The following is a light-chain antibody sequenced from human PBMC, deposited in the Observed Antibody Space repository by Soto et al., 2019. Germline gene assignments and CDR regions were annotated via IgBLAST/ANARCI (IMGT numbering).Light chain of an antibody. V-gene: IGKV3-15*01. CDR2: GAS. CDR3: QQYNNWLPLT. CDR1: QTVSNN. J-gene: IGKJ4*01. Sequence: EIVMTQSPATLSVSPGERATLSCRASQTVSNNLAWYQQKPGHAPRLLIYGASTRATGIPARFSGSGSGTEFTLTISSLQSEDFAVYYCQQYNNWLPLTFGGGTKVEIK.